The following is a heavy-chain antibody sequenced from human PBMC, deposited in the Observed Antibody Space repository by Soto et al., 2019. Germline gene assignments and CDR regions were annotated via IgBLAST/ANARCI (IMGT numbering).Heavy chain of an antibody. Sequence: QVQLVQSGAEVKKPGSSVTVSCKASGGTFSSYTISWVRQAPGQGLEWMAGISPSFGTPIYAQQFQDRVTITADDSTMTAYMEMNRLTSEDTAVYYCARVVVGSRLSLDYWGQGTLVTISS. CDR3: ARVVVGSRLSLDY. CDR1: GGTFSSYT. V-gene: IGHV1-69*01. J-gene: IGHJ4*02. D-gene: IGHD1-26*01. CDR2: ISPSFGTP.